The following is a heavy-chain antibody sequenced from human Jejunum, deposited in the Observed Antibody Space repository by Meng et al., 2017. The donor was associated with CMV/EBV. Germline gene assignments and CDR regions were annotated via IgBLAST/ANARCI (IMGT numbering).Heavy chain of an antibody. Sequence: VLMVEAGEGLVHAGGARGLSCASSGFTFSSCWMPWVRQAPGKGLVWVSRINSDGSSTSYADSVKGRFTISRDNAKNSLYLQVNSLRAEDTAVYYCASDQRYCGGDCPFDSWGQGTLVTVSS. CDR3: ASDQRYCGGDCPFDS. J-gene: IGHJ4*02. V-gene: IGHV3-74*01. CDR1: GFTFSSCW. D-gene: IGHD2-21*02. CDR2: INSDGSST.